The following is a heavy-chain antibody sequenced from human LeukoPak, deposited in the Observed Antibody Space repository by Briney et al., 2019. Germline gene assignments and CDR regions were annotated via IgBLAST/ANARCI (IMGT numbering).Heavy chain of an antibody. CDR3: ARDLASKRGVY. Sequence: GGSLRLSCAASGFTFSNYYMSWIRQAPGKGLEWVSYISSSGSTIYYADSVKGRFTISRDNSKNSLYLQMNSLRAEDTAVYYCARDLASKRGVYWGEGTLVTVSS. V-gene: IGHV3-11*01. CDR1: GFTFSNYY. J-gene: IGHJ4*02. D-gene: IGHD2-8*01. CDR2: ISSSGSTI.